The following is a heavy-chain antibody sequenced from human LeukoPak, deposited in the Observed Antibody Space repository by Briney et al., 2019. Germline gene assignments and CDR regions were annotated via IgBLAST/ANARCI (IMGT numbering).Heavy chain of an antibody. J-gene: IGHJ4*02. CDR1: GFTFISYG. Sequence: GRSLRLSCAASGFTFISYGMHWVRQAPGKGLEWVAVISYDGSNKYYADSVKGRFTISRDNSKNTLYLQMNSLRAEDTAVYYCAKGEGSMLFDYWGQGTLVTVSS. CDR3: AKGEGSMLFDY. CDR2: ISYDGSNK. D-gene: IGHD2-8*01. V-gene: IGHV3-30*18.